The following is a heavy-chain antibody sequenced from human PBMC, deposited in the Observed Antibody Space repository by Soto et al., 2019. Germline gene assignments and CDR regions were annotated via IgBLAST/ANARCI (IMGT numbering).Heavy chain of an antibody. V-gene: IGHV4-4*07. J-gene: IGHJ4*02. Sequence: PSETLSLTCTVSGDSMTKYYWSWIRQSAGKGLEWIGRIYTSGSTNYNPSLKSRVTMSIDTSNKHFSLSLKSVTAADTAAYYCARTVGAAYYFDFWGQGALVTVSS. CDR2: IYTSGST. CDR1: GDSMTKYY. D-gene: IGHD1-26*01. CDR3: ARTVGAAYYFDF.